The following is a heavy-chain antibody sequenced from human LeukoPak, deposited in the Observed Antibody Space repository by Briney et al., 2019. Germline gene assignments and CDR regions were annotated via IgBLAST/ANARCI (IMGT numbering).Heavy chain of an antibody. J-gene: IGHJ3*02. D-gene: IGHD1-26*01. CDR1: GGSFSGYY. V-gene: IGHV4-30-4*08. CDR2: IYYSGST. CDR3: ARDKVGAFDI. Sequence: SETLSLTCAVYGGSFSGYYWSWIRQPPGKGLEWIGYIYYSGSTYYNPSLKSRVTISVDTSKNQFSLKLSSVTAADTAVYYCARDKVGAFDIWGQGTMVTVSS.